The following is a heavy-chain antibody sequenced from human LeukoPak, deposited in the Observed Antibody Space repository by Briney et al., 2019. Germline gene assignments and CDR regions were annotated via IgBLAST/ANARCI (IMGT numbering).Heavy chain of an antibody. D-gene: IGHD1-26*01. CDR3: ARDRGGVGATFLGYGMDV. CDR1: GYTFTSYY. CDR2: VNPNGGTT. J-gene: IGHJ6*02. V-gene: IGHV1-46*01. Sequence: VASVKVSCKASGYTFTSYYLHWMRQAPGQGLEWMGIVNPNGGTTNYAQKFQGRVTLTRDTSTSTVYMVLSSLRSEDTAVYYCARDRGGVGATFLGYGMDVWGQGTLVTVSS.